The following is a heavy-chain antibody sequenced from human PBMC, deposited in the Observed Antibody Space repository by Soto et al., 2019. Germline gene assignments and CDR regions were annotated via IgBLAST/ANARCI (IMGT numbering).Heavy chain of an antibody. D-gene: IGHD3-22*01. CDR3: AKDLRTPSIVVVPSLDY. Sequence: GGSLRLSCAASGFTFSSYAMSWVRQAPGKGLEWVSAISGSGGSTYYADSVKGRFTISRDNSKNTLYLQMNSLRAEDTAVYYCAKDLRTPSIVVVPSLDYWGQGTLVTVSS. V-gene: IGHV3-23*01. CDR1: GFTFSSYA. CDR2: ISGSGGST. J-gene: IGHJ4*02.